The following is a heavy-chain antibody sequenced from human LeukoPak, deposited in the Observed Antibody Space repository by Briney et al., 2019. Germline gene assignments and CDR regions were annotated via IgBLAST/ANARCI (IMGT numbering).Heavy chain of an antibody. J-gene: IGHJ4*02. CDR2: ISVRSNYI. CDR1: GYTFSSFS. D-gene: IGHD3-22*01. CDR3: VRLRRNSDTSGYYYYYDF. Sequence: GGSLRLSCVASGYTFSSFSINWVRQAPGKGLEWVSSISVRSNYIYYADSVRGRFSISRDDARDSLFLQMNSLRAEDAAVYYCVRLRRNSDTSGYYYYYDFWGQGTLVTVSS. V-gene: IGHV3-21*01.